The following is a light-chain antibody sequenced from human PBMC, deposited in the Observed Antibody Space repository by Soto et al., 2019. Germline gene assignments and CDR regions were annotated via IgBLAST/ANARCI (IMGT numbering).Light chain of an antibody. Sequence: DIQLTQSPSFLSASVGDRVTITCRASQDISDYLAWYQQKPGKAPNLLIYEASTLQSGVPSRFSGSGSGTEFTLSVSSLQPDDFATYYSQQYDSFSVTFGQGTRLEIK. V-gene: IGKV1-9*01. J-gene: IGKJ5*01. CDR3: QQYDSFSVT. CDR2: EAS. CDR1: QDISDY.